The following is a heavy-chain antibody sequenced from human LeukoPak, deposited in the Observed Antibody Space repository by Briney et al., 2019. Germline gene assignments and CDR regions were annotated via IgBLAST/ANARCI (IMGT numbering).Heavy chain of an antibody. CDR3: ARDKAATGTYNGFDP. D-gene: IGHD4-17*01. CDR1: GGSISTYY. J-gene: IGHJ5*02. CDR2: IYPSGST. V-gene: IGHV4-4*07. Sequence: SETLSLTCTVSGGSISTYYWSWIRQPAGKGLEWIGRIYPSGSTNYNPSLKSRVTMSVDTSKNQFSLKLSSVTAADTAVYYCARDKAATGTYNGFDPWGQGTLVTVSS.